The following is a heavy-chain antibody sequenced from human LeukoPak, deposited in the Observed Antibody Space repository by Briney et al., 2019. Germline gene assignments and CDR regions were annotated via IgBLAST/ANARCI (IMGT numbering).Heavy chain of an antibody. Sequence: PSETLSLTCTVSGGSISSYYWSWIRQPPGKGLEWIGYIYTSGSTNYNPSLKSRVTISVDTSKNQFSLKLSSVTAADTAVYYCARQGVLLWFGELLNRFDPWGQGTLVTVSS. CDR1: GGSISSYY. J-gene: IGHJ5*02. CDR3: ARQGVLLWFGELLNRFDP. D-gene: IGHD3-10*01. V-gene: IGHV4-4*09. CDR2: IYTSGST.